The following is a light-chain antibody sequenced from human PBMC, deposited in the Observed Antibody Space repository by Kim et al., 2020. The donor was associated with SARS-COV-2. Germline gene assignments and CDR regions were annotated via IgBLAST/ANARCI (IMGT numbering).Light chain of an antibody. CDR1: RTISTY. J-gene: IGKJ2*01. V-gene: IGKV1-39*01. CDR2: GAS. CDR3: QQSYSTPYI. Sequence: ASVGDRVTITCRASRTISTYLNWYQHKPGKAPNLLIYGASSLQSGVPSRFSGSGSGTSFTLTISSPQPEDFGNYYCQQSYSTPYIFGPGTKVDIK.